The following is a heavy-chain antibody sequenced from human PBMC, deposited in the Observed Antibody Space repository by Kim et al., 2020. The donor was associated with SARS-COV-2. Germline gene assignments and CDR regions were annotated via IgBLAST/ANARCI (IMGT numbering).Heavy chain of an antibody. CDR2: SGRT. Sequence: SGRTNHTPSLNRRVTISVATSKNQFALKLSSVTAADAAVYYCARDLPPNYWGQGTLVTVSS. V-gene: IGHV4-59*01. CDR3: ARDLPPNY. J-gene: IGHJ4*02.